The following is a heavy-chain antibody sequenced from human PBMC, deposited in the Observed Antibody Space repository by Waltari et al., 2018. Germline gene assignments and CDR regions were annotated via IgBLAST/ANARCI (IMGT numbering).Heavy chain of an antibody. V-gene: IGHV4-38-2*01. D-gene: IGHD6-19*01. Sequence: QVQLQESGPGLVKPSETLSLTCAVSGYSITSGYYWGWIRQPPGRGLEWIGRIHHSGGTYYSPSLKRRVTISVDTSTNQFSLRLTFATAADTAVYYCARGGSDWEYNWFDPWGQGTLVTVSS. CDR3: ARGGSDWEYNWFDP. J-gene: IGHJ5*02. CDR2: IHHSGGT. CDR1: GYSITSGYY.